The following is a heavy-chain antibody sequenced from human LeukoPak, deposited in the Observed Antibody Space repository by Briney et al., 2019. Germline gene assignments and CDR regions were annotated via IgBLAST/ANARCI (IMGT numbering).Heavy chain of an antibody. CDR2: IYYSGST. J-gene: IGHJ4*02. V-gene: IGHV4-59*08. CDR3: ARWGDYYDSSFVY. CDR1: GGSISRYY. D-gene: IGHD3-22*01. Sequence: SETLSLTRTLSGGSISRYYWSWIRQPPGKGREWIGYIYYSGSTNYNPSLKSRVTISVDTSKTQFSLKLSSVTAADTAVYYCARWGDYYDSSFVYWGQGTLVTVSS.